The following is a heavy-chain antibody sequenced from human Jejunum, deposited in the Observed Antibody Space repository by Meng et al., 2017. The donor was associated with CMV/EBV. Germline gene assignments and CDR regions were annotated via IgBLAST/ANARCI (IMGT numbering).Heavy chain of an antibody. CDR1: GFTFSSYS. J-gene: IGHJ4*02. D-gene: IGHD6-6*01. CDR3: VRGQLVPFDY. V-gene: IGHV3-48*04. Sequence: SCAASGFTFSSYSMNWVRQAPGKGLEWVSYISSSTKYYVDSVKGRFTVSRDNAKNSLYLQMNSLRAEDTAVYYCVRGQLVPFDYWGPGSLVTVSS. CDR2: ISSSTK.